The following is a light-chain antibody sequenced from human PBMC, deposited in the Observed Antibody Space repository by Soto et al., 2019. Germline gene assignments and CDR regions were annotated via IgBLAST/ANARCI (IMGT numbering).Light chain of an antibody. Sequence: DIVMTQSPDSLAVSPGERATINCKSSQSVLYSSNDKNYLAWYQQKPGQPPKLLIYWASTRESGVPDRFSGSGSGTDFTLTISSLQAEDVEVYYCQQYYITPLTFGPGTKVDIK. CDR1: QSVLYSSNDKNY. V-gene: IGKV4-1*01. J-gene: IGKJ3*01. CDR2: WAS. CDR3: QQYYITPLT.